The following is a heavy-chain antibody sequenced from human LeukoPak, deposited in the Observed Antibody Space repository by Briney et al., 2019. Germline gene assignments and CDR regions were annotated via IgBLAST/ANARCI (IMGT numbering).Heavy chain of an antibody. J-gene: IGHJ5*02. CDR3: ARVRVGATIWFDP. CDR1: GFTFSSYG. D-gene: IGHD1-26*01. CDR2: IRYDGNNK. Sequence: GGSLRLSCAASGFTFSSYGMHWVRQAPGKGLEWVAFIRYDGNNKYYADSVKGRFTISRDNSKNTLYLQMNSLRAEDTAVYYCARVRVGATIWFDPWGQGTLVTVSS. V-gene: IGHV3-30*02.